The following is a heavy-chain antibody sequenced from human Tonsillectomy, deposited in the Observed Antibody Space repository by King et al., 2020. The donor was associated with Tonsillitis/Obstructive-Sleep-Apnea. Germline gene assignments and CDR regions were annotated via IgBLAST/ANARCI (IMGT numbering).Heavy chain of an antibody. J-gene: IGHJ3*01. V-gene: IGHV3-7*01. CDR1: GFTFSSYW. CDR3: AGFWSCYFELLSCAFDF. CDR2: IKQDGSEK. D-gene: IGHD3-3*01. Sequence: VQLVESGGGLVQPGGSLRLSCAASGFTFSSYWMSWVRQAPGKGLEWVANIKQDGSEKYYVDSVKGRFTISRDNAKNSLYLQMNSLRAEDTAVYYCAGFWSCYFELLSCAFDFWGQGTMVTVSS.